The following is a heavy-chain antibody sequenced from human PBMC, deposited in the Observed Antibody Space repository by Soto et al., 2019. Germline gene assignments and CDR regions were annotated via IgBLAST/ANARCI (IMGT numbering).Heavy chain of an antibody. D-gene: IGHD4-17*01. CDR3: ARRPYGDYDYYYYYMDV. CDR1: GGSISSSSYY. CDR2: IYYSGST. J-gene: IGHJ6*03. V-gene: IGHV4-39*01. Sequence: SETLSLTCTVSGGSISSSSYYWGWIRQPPGKGLEWIGSIYYSGSTYHNPSLKSRVTISVDTSKNQFSLKLSSVTAADTAVYYCARRPYGDYDYYYYYMDVWGKGTTVTVSS.